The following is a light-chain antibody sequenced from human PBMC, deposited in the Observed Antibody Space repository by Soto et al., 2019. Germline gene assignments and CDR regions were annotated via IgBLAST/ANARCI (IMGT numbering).Light chain of an antibody. CDR1: SSDVGGYNY. V-gene: IGLV2-8*01. J-gene: IGLJ2*01. CDR2: EVS. Sequence: QSALTQPPSASGSPGQSVTISCTGTSSDVGGYNYVSWYQQHPGRAPKVMIYEVSKRPSGVPDRFSGSKSGNTASLTVSGLQAEDEADYYCSSYASSYTSVVFGGGTKVTVL. CDR3: SSYASSYTSVV.